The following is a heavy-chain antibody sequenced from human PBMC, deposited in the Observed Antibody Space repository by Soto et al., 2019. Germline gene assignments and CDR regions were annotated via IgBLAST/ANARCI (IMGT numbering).Heavy chain of an antibody. D-gene: IGHD1-20*01. Sequence: QVQLVESGGGVVQPGRSLRLSCAASGFTFSSYGMHWVRQAPGKGLEWVAVISYDGSNKYYADSVKGRFTISRDNSKNTLYLQMNSLRAEDTAVYYWAKVHITGTPYGMDVWGQGTTVTVSS. CDR3: AKVHITGTPYGMDV. CDR2: ISYDGSNK. V-gene: IGHV3-30*18. J-gene: IGHJ6*02. CDR1: GFTFSSYG.